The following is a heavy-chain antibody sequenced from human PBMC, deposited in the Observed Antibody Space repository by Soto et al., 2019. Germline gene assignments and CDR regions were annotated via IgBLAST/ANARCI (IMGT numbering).Heavy chain of an antibody. Sequence: PGGSLRLSCAASGFTFSSYSMNWVRQAPGKGLEWVSYISSSSSTIYYADSVKGRFTISRDNAKNSLYLQMNSLRAEDTAVYYCARDDYYDSSGYDDYWGQGTLVTVSS. CDR3: ARDDYYDSSGYDDY. CDR2: ISSSSSTI. D-gene: IGHD3-22*01. V-gene: IGHV3-48*04. CDR1: GFTFSSYS. J-gene: IGHJ4*02.